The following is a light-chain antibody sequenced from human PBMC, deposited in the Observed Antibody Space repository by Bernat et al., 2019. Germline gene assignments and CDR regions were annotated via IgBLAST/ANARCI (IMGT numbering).Light chain of an antibody. CDR1: QVIGTY. V-gene: IGKV1-9*01. Sequence: DIQLTQSPSFLSASVGDRVTITCLASQVIGTYLAWYHQKPGKAPHLLIYGASTLQSGVPSMFSGSGSGTEFTLTISSLQPEDSATYYCQQLDKFPITFGQGTRLEIK. CDR3: QQLDKFPIT. J-gene: IGKJ5*01. CDR2: GAS.